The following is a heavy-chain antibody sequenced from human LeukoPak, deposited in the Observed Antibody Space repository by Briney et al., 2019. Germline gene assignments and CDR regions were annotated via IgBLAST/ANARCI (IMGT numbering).Heavy chain of an antibody. CDR2: IYCSGST. Sequence: SSETLSLTCTVSGDSISSSTYFWGWIRQPPGKGLEWIGSIYCSGSTYYNPSLKSRVTISVDTSKRQFSLKLSSVTAADTAVYYCAGNSSSSQYYFDYWGQGTLVTVSS. CDR3: AGNSSSSQYYFDY. J-gene: IGHJ4*02. V-gene: IGHV4-39*01. CDR1: GDSISSSTYF. D-gene: IGHD6-13*01.